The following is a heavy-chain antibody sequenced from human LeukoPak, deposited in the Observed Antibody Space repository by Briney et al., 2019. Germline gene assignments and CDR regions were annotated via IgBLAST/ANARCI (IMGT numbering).Heavy chain of an antibody. J-gene: IGHJ4*02. CDR3: ARGRYLLWFGEVPPKGFDY. Sequence: SETLSPTCAVYGGSFSGYYWSWIRQPPGKGREWIGEINHSGSTNYNPSLKSRVTISVDTSKNQFSLKLSSVTAADTAVYYCARGRYLLWFGEVPPKGFDYWGQGTLVTVSS. D-gene: IGHD3-10*01. CDR1: GGSFSGYY. CDR2: INHSGST. V-gene: IGHV4-34*01.